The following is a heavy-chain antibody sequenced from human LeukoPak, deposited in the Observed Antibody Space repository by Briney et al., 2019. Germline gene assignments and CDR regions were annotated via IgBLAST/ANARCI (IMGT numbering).Heavy chain of an antibody. V-gene: IGHV3-30*18. CDR1: GFTFGSYG. J-gene: IGHJ4*02. CDR3: AKEAFSGRSTGGTIDY. CDR2: TSYDGSDT. Sequence: LXLSXVASGFTFGSYGLHWGRRAPGKGVEXXXLTSYDGSDTFYADSVKGRFTISRDNSKNTLYLQMNSLRIDDTAIYYCAKEAFSGRSTGGTIDYWGQGTLVTVSS. D-gene: IGHD1-1*01.